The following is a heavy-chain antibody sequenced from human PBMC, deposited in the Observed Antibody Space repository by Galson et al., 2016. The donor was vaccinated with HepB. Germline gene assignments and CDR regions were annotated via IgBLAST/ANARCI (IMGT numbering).Heavy chain of an antibody. CDR2: IYPGDSDT. D-gene: IGHD4-17*01. CDR1: GYSFTNYW. V-gene: IGHV5-51*01. CDR3: ARGGAWSTVTSDGFDT. J-gene: IGHJ3*02. Sequence: QSGAEVKKPGESLKISCKGSGYSFTNYWIGWVRQMPGKGLEWMGIIYPGDSDTRYSPSFQGQVTISADKSITTAYLQWSSLKASDTATYYCARGGAWSTVTSDGFDTWGRGTMVTVS.